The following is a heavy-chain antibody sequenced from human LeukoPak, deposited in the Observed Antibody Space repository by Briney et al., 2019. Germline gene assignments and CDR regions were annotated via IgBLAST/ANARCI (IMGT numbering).Heavy chain of an antibody. D-gene: IGHD3-3*01. Sequence: SVKVSCKASGGTFSSYAISWVRQAPGQGLEWMGGIIPIFGTANYAQKFQGRVTITADESTSTAYMELSSLRSEDTAVYYCATAITIFGVVIEYYYGMDVWGRGTTVTVSS. J-gene: IGHJ6*02. CDR1: GGTFSSYA. V-gene: IGHV1-69*13. CDR3: ATAITIFGVVIEYYYGMDV. CDR2: IIPIFGTA.